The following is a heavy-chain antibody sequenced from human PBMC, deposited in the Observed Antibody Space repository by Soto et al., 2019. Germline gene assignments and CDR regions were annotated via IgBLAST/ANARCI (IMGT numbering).Heavy chain of an antibody. CDR2: ISSSGSTI. CDR1: GFTFSSYE. J-gene: IGHJ6*02. D-gene: IGHD2-2*01. V-gene: IGHV3-48*03. CDR3: AREVFCSSSSCQVRYGMDV. Sequence: GGSLRLSCAASGFTFSSYEMNWVRQAPGKGLEWVSYISSSGSTIYYADSVKGRFTISRDHSRNTLYLQMNSLRVEDTAVYYCAREVFCSSSSCQVRYGMDVWGQGTTVTVSS.